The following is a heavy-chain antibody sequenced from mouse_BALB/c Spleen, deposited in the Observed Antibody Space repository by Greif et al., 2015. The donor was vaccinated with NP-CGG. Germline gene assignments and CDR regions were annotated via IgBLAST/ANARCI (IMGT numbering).Heavy chain of an antibody. CDR1: GFNIKDTY. D-gene: IGHD1-1*01. V-gene: IGHV14-3*02. CDR2: IDTANGNT. CDR3: AREYGSSYYAMDY. Sequence: VQLQQSGAELVKPGASVKLSCTASGFNIKDTYMHWVKQRPEQGLEWIGRIDTANGNTKYDPKFQGKATITADTSSNTAYLQLSSLTSEDTAVYYCAREYGSSYYAMDYWGQGTSVTVSS. J-gene: IGHJ4*01.